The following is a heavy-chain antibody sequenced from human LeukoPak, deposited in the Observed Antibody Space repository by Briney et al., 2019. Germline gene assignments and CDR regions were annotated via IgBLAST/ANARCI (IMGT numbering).Heavy chain of an antibody. J-gene: IGHJ5*02. CDR1: GSSFSSYG. CDR3: ARDDCTTTTCHGS. Sequence: PGGSLRLSCEASGSSFSSYGMHWVRQAPGKGLEWVAGIWYDGSNKKYGDSVKGRFTISRDSSKNTVYLQMSSLRAEDTAVYYCARDDCTTTTCHGSWGQGTLVTVSS. V-gene: IGHV3-33*01. D-gene: IGHD2-2*01. CDR2: IWYDGSNK.